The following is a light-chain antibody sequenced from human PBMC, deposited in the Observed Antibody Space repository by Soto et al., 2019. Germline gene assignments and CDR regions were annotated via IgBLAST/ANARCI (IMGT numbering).Light chain of an antibody. V-gene: IGLV2-14*01. CDR1: SSDIGTYIY. CDR3: SSYTTSSTLA. J-gene: IGLJ3*02. CDR2: EAT. Sequence: QSVLTQPASVSGSPGQSITISCTGTSSDIGTYIYVSWYQQHPGKAPNLIIYEATNRPSGVSNRFSGSKSGNTASLTISGLQAEDEADYYCSSYTTSSTLAFGGGTKLTVL.